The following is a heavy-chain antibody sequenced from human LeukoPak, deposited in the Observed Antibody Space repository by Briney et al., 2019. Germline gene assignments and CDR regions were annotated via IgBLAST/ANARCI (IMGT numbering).Heavy chain of an antibody. CDR2: ISGSGGST. CDR1: GFTFSGSH. V-gene: IGHV3-23*01. J-gene: IGHJ4*02. CDR3: AKDKSPKYYYDSSGYYPN. D-gene: IGHD3-22*01. Sequence: GGSLRLSCAASGFTFSGSHMHWVRQASGKGLEWVSAISGSGGSTYYADSVKGRFTISRDNSKNTLYLQMNSLRAEDTAVYYCAKDKSPKYYYDSSGYYPNWGQGTLVTVSS.